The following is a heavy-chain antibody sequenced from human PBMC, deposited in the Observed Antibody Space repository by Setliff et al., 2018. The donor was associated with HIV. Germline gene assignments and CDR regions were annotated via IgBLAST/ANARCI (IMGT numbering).Heavy chain of an antibody. Sequence: SETLSLTCIVSGGSISGSSYYWGWIRQSPGKGLEWIGNMYYSGSTYYNPSLKSRVTISVDRSKNQFSLKLSSVTAADTAVYYCARRGDFFYYAMDVWGQGTTVTVSS. CDR3: ARRGDFFYYAMDV. V-gene: IGHV4-39*07. CDR1: GGSISGSSYY. CDR2: MYYSGST. J-gene: IGHJ6*02.